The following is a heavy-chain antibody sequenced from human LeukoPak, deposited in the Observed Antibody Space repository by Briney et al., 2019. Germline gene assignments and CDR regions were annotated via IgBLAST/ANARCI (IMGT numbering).Heavy chain of an antibody. CDR2: INPSGGST. J-gene: IGHJ4*02. CDR1: GYTFTSSY. V-gene: IGHV1-46*01. D-gene: IGHD6-13*01. CDR3: AIDLAAATY. Sequence: ASVKVSCKASGYTFTSSYIHWVRQAPGQGLEWMGIINPSGGSTNYAQKFQGRVTLTRDTSTSTVYMELSSLRSEDTAVYYCAIDLAAATYWGQGTLVTVSS.